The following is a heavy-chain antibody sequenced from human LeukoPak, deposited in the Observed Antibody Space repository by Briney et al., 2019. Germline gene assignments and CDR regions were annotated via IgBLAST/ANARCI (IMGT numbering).Heavy chain of an antibody. J-gene: IGHJ4*02. V-gene: IGHV3-64*02. Sequence: PGGSLRLSCAASGFTFSIYAMHWVRQAPGRGLQYVSAISTNGGSTYYADSVKGRFTISRDNSKNTLYLQMGSLRAEDMALYYCARGIGLKSLDHWGLGTLVTVSS. D-gene: IGHD3-10*01. CDR1: GFTFSIYA. CDR2: ISTNGGST. CDR3: ARGIGLKSLDH.